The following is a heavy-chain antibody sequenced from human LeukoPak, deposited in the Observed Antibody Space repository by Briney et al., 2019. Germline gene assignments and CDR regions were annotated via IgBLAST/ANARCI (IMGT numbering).Heavy chain of an antibody. CDR2: TYYRSRGGN. J-gene: IGHJ4*02. CDR3: VRDSDDYYWALDS. V-gene: IGHV6-1*01. CDR1: GDSVSNNIAT. D-gene: IGHD3-10*01. Sequence: SQTLSLTCAISGDSVSNNIATWNWVRQSPSRGLEWLGRTYYRSRGGNDYPISVKSRITSNPDTSRNQFSLQLNSVTPEDTAVYYCVRDSDDYYWALDSWGQGTPVTVSS.